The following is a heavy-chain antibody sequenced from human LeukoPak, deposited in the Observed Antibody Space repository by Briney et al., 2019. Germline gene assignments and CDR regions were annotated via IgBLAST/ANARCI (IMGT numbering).Heavy chain of an antibody. CDR3: ARGTDYERFDY. CDR1: GGSISSGGYY. Sequence: SETLSLTCTVSGGSISSGGYYWSWTRQHPGKGLEWIGYIYYSGSTYYNPSLKSRVTISVDTSKNQFSLKLSSVTAADTAVYYCARGTDYERFDYWGQGTLVTVSS. J-gene: IGHJ4*02. D-gene: IGHD3-16*01. CDR2: IYYSGST. V-gene: IGHV4-31*03.